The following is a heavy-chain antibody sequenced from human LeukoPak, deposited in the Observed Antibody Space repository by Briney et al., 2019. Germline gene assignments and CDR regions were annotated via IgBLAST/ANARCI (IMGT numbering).Heavy chain of an antibody. V-gene: IGHV4-39*07. CDR1: GGSISSSTYY. J-gene: IGHJ4*02. CDR2: IYYSGST. D-gene: IGHD3-16*01. Sequence: SETLSLTCTVSGGSISSSTYYWGWIRQPPGKGLEWIGSIYYSGSTYYNPSLKSRVTISVDTSKNQFSLKLSSVTAADTAVYYCARAKNGIMGFDYWGQGTLVTVSS. CDR3: ARAKNGIMGFDY.